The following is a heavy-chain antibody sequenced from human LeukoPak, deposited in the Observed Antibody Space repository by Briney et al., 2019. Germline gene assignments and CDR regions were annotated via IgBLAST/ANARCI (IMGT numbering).Heavy chain of an antibody. Sequence: GGSLRLSCAASGFTFSDYYMNWVPPAPGKGLEWVSSITSSSTIYYADSVKGRFTISRDNAKNSLYLQMNSPRAEDTAVYYCARDRWYYDSSGYSFEYWGQGTLVTVSS. D-gene: IGHD3-22*01. CDR2: ITSSSTI. CDR3: ARDRWYYDSSGYSFEY. V-gene: IGHV3-69-1*01. J-gene: IGHJ4*02. CDR1: GFTFSDYY.